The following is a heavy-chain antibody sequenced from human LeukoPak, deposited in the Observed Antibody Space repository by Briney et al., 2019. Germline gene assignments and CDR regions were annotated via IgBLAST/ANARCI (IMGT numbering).Heavy chain of an antibody. CDR2: ISAYNGNT. CDR1: GYTFTSYG. Sequence: ASVKVSCKASGYTFTSYGISWVRQAPGQGREWMGWISAYNGNTNYAQKLHGRVTMTRDMSTSTVFMELSSLRSEDTAVYYCARDPTSGSYYDYWGQGTLVTVSS. J-gene: IGHJ4*02. D-gene: IGHD1-26*01. V-gene: IGHV1-18*01. CDR3: ARDPTSGSYYDY.